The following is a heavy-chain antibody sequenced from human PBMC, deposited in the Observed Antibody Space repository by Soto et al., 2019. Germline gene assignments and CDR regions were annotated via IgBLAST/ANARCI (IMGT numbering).Heavy chain of an antibody. CDR3: ARSRKNYYDSSGYMFDP. V-gene: IGHV1-69*13. D-gene: IGHD3-22*01. CDR1: GYTFTSYG. Sequence: SVKVSCKASGYTFTSYGISWVRQAPGQGLEWMGWISPIFGTANYAQKFQGRVTITADESTSTAYMELSSLRSEDTAVYYCARSRKNYYDSSGYMFDPWGQGTLVTVSS. J-gene: IGHJ5*02. CDR2: ISPIFGTA.